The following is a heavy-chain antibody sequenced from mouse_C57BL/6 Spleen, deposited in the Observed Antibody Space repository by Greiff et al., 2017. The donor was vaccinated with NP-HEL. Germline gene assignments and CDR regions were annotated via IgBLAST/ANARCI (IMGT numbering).Heavy chain of an antibody. D-gene: IGHD1-1*01. CDR2: IYPGDGDT. CDR3: ARSGYGSSYWYFDV. Sequence: QVQLQQSGAELVKPGASVKISCKASGYAFSSYWMNWVKQRPGKGLEWIGQIYPGDGDTNYNGKFKGKATLTADKSSSTAYMQLSSLTSEDSAVYCCARSGYGSSYWYFDVWGTGTTVTVSS. J-gene: IGHJ1*03. V-gene: IGHV1-80*01. CDR1: GYAFSSYW.